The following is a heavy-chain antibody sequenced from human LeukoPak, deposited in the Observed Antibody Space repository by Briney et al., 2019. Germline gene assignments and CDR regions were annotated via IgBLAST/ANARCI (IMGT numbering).Heavy chain of an antibody. CDR2: INPNSGGT. Sequence: ASVKVSCKASGYTFTGYYMHWVRQAPGQGLEWMGWINPNSGGTNYAQKFQGRVTMTRDTSISTAYMELSRLRSEDAAVYYCARIAAAAIDWFDPWGQGTLVTVSS. J-gene: IGHJ5*02. V-gene: IGHV1-2*02. CDR1: GYTFTGYY. D-gene: IGHD6-13*01. CDR3: ARIAAAAIDWFDP.